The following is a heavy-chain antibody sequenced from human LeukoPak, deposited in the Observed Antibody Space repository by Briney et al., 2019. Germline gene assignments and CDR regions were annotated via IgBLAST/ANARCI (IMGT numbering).Heavy chain of an antibody. V-gene: IGHV3-66*02. CDR2: IYSGGST. Sequence: GGSLRLSCAASGFTVSSNYMSWVRQAPGKGLEWVSVIYSGGSTYYADSVKGRFTISRDNSKNTLYLQMNSLRAEDTAVYYCARAVIQLWHGGYFDYWGQGTLVTVTS. CDR3: ARAVIQLWHGGYFDY. J-gene: IGHJ4*02. CDR1: GFTVSSNY. D-gene: IGHD5-18*01.